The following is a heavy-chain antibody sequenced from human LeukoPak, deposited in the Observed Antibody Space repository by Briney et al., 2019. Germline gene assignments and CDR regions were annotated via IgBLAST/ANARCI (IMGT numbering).Heavy chain of an antibody. CDR3: ARDLGIGSGSYRWFDP. CDR2: ISGSGGST. Sequence: PGRSLRLSCAASGFTFSSYAMSWVRQAPGKGLEWVSAISGSGGSTYYADSVKGRFTISRDNSKNTLYLQMNSLRAEDTALYHCARDLGIGSGSYRWFDPWGQGTLVTVSS. CDR1: GFTFSSYA. J-gene: IGHJ5*02. D-gene: IGHD3-10*01. V-gene: IGHV3-23*01.